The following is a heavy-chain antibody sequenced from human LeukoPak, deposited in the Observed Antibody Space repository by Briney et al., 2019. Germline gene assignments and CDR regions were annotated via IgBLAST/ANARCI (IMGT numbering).Heavy chain of an antibody. Sequence: GGSLRLSCAASGFTFSTSGMHWVRQAPGKGLEWMAVISYDGNNIYYADSVKGRFTISRDNSKNTLYVQMNSLRAEDTAVYYCAKDADIVVSSYFDYWGQGTLVTVSS. CDR2: ISYDGNNI. D-gene: IGHD2-2*01. V-gene: IGHV3-30*18. CDR3: AKDADIVVSSYFDY. CDR1: GFTFSTSG. J-gene: IGHJ4*02.